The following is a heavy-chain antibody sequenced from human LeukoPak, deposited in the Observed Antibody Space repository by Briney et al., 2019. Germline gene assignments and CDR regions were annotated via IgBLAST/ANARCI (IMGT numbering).Heavy chain of an antibody. D-gene: IGHD6-19*01. Sequence: GGPLRLSCTASGFAFSVYAMSWLRQPPGKGLEWVSTINANSGTTSYAASVRGRFTISRDNSKNTLYLQLNTLRADDTATYYCAKPISGGLAVTADWFHPWGQGTLVVVSS. CDR1: GFAFSVYA. V-gene: IGHV3-23*01. J-gene: IGHJ5*01. CDR2: INANSGTT. CDR3: AKPISGGLAVTADWFHP.